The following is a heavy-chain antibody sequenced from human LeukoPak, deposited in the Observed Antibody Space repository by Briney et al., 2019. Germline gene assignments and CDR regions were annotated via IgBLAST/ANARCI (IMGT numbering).Heavy chain of an antibody. CDR2: IKQDGSEK. J-gene: IGHJ4*02. CDR3: ASSKDFYFDY. Sequence: GGSLRLSCAASGFTFNSYWMSWVRQTPGKGLEWVANIKQDGSEKYYVDSVKGRFTISRDNAKKSLYLQINSLRAEDTAVYYCASSKDFYFDYWGQGTLVTVSS. V-gene: IGHV3-7*03. CDR1: GFTFNSYW.